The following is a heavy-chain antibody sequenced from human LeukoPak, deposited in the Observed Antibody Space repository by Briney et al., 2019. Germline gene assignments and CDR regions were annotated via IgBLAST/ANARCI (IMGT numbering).Heavy chain of an antibody. V-gene: IGHV1-2*06. Sequence: ASVKVSCKASGYTFTGYYMHWVRQAPGQGLEWMGRINPNSGGTNYAQKFQGRVTMTRDTSISTAYMELSRLRSDDTAVYYCARDGWLLLRRYNWFDPWGQGTLVTVSS. CDR1: GYTFTGYY. CDR2: INPNSGGT. D-gene: IGHD3-22*01. CDR3: ARDGWLLLRRYNWFDP. J-gene: IGHJ5*02.